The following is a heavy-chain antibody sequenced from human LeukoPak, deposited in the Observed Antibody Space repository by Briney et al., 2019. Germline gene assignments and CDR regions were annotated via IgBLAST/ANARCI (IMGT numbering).Heavy chain of an antibody. CDR3: ARGYDILTAYGD. CDR1: GFTFSSYG. Sequence: GRSLRLSCAASGFTFSSYGMHWVRQAPGKGLEWVAIIWYDGSNKYCADSVKGRFTISRDNSKNTMYLQMNSLRADDTALYYCARGYDILTAYGDWGQGTLVTVSS. CDR2: IWYDGSNK. J-gene: IGHJ4*02. D-gene: IGHD3-9*01. V-gene: IGHV3-33*01.